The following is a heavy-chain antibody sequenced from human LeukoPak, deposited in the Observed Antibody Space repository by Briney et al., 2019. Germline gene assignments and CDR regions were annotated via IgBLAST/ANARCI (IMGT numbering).Heavy chain of an antibody. CDR3: ARGPYSSDAGY. V-gene: IGHV4-34*01. D-gene: IGHD6-25*01. J-gene: IGHJ4*02. CDR2: ISHTGHT. CDR1: GGSFTSYY. Sequence: SETLSLTCAVYGGSFTSYYWSWIRQPPGKGLEWIGEISHTGHTNYNPSLKSRVTMSVETSKNQLSLILTSVTAADTAVYYCARGPYSSDAGYWGQGTLVSVSS.